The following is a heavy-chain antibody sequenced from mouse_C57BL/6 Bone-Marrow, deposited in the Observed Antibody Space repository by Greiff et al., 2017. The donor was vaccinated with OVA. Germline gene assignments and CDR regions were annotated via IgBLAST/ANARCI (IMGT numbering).Heavy chain of an antibody. Sequence: EVQLQESGPGLVKPSQSLSLTCSVTGYSITSGYYWNWIRQFPGNKLEWMGYISYDGSNNYNPSLKNRISITRDTSKNQFFLKLNSVTTEDTATYYCARSIYYDYEFAYWGQGTLVTVSA. J-gene: IGHJ3*01. CDR2: ISYDGSN. CDR3: ARSIYYDYEFAY. V-gene: IGHV3-6*01. CDR1: GYSITSGYY. D-gene: IGHD2-4*01.